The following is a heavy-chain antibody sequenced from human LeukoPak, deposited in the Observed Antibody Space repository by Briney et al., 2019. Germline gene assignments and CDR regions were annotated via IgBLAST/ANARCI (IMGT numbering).Heavy chain of an antibody. J-gene: IGHJ4*02. D-gene: IGHD6-13*01. Sequence: EASVKVSCKASGGTFSSYAISWVRQAPGQGLEWMGWIYPNNGDTNYAPKFQGRVTMTRDTSMSTAYMELSSLISDDTAVCYCARDKGAAGSDYWGQGTLVTVSS. V-gene: IGHV1-2*02. CDR3: ARDKGAAGSDY. CDR1: GGTFSSYA. CDR2: IYPNNGDT.